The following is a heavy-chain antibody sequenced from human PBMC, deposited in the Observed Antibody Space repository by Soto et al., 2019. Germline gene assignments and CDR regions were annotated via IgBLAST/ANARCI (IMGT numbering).Heavy chain of an antibody. CDR1: GFTFSTYW. V-gene: IGHV3-7*01. CDR3: ARDSGTSDY. Sequence: EVQLVESGGGLVQPGGSLRLSCAASGFTFSTYWMSWVRQAPGKGLEWVANIKQDGSERYYVDSVKGRFTISRDNAKNSLFLQMDSLRAEDTAVYYCARDSGTSDYWGQGTLVTVSS. CDR2: IKQDGSER. J-gene: IGHJ4*02. D-gene: IGHD1-1*01.